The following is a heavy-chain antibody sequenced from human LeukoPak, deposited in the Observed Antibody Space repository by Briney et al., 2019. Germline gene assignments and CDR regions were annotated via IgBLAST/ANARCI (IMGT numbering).Heavy chain of an antibody. CDR2: ISYDGSNK. CDR3: ARGDGYNSQDFGY. J-gene: IGHJ4*02. CDR1: GFTFSSYV. V-gene: IGHV3-30-3*01. D-gene: IGHD5-24*01. Sequence: GGSLRLSCAASGFTFSSYVMHWVRQAPGKGLEWVAVISYDGSNKYYADSVKGRFTISRDNSKNTLYLQMNSLRAEDTAVYYCARGDGYNSQDFGYWGQGTLVTVSS.